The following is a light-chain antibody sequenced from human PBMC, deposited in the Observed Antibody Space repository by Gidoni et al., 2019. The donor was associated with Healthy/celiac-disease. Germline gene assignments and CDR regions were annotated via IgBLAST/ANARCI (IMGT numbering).Light chain of an antibody. J-gene: IGKJ3*01. V-gene: IGKV1-5*01. Sequence: DIQMTQFPSTLSASVGDRVTITCRASQSISSWLAWYQQQPGKAPTLLIYDASRLESGVPSRFSGSGSVTEFTLTISSLQPDDFATYYCQQYNSYRFTFGPGTKVNIK. CDR2: DAS. CDR3: QQYNSYRFT. CDR1: QSISSW.